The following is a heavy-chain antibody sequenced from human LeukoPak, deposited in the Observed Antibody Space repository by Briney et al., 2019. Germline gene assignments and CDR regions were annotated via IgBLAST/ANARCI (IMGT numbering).Heavy chain of an antibody. Sequence: SETLSLTCTVSGGSISSYYWSWIRQPPGKGLEWIGYIYYSGSTNYSPSLKSRVTISVDTSKNQFSLKLSSVTAADTAVYYCARVSIAAADAFDIWGQGTMVTVSS. V-gene: IGHV4-59*01. CDR2: IYYSGST. D-gene: IGHD6-13*01. J-gene: IGHJ3*02. CDR3: ARVSIAAADAFDI. CDR1: GGSISSYY.